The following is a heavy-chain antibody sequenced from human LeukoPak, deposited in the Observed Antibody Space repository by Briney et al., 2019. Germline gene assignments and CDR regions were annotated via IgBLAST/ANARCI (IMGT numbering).Heavy chain of an antibody. D-gene: IGHD3-22*01. J-gene: IGHJ3*02. CDR3: TTGDYYDSSGYYVDAFDI. CDR2: IKSKSDGGTR. V-gene: IGHV3-15*01. Sequence: SGGSLRLSCAASGFTFTNAWMSWVRQAPGKGLEWVGRIKSKSDGGTRDFAAPVKGRFTISRDESKNTLYLQMNSLKTEDTAVYYCTTGDYYDSSGYYVDAFDIWGQGTMVTVSS. CDR1: GFTFTNAW.